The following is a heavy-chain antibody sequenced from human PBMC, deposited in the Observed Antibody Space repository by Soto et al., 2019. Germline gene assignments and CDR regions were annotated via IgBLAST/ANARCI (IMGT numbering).Heavy chain of an antibody. CDR3: AKEVGYSSGYDYFDY. J-gene: IGHJ4*02. D-gene: IGHD6-19*01. Sequence: EVQLLGSGGGLAQPGGSLRLSCAASGFTFSSYAMSWVRQAPGKGLEWVSGISGSGVSTHYADSVKGRFTISRDNSKNTLYLQMNSLRAEDTAAYYCAKEVGYSSGYDYFDYWGQGTLVTVSS. CDR2: ISGSGVST. V-gene: IGHV3-23*01. CDR1: GFTFSSYA.